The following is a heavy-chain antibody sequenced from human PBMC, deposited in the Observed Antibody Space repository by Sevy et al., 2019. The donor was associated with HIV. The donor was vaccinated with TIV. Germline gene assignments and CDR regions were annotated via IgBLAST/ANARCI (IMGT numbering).Heavy chain of an antibody. CDR1: GFTFSSYS. V-gene: IGHV3-21*01. Sequence: GGSLRLSCAASGFTFSSYSMNWVRQAPGKGLEWVSSISSSSAYIYYTDSVQGRFTISRDNAKSSLYLQMNSLRAEDTAVYYCARGGYDISGYYYTDQDFWGQGTLVTVSS. J-gene: IGHJ4*02. D-gene: IGHD3-22*01. CDR3: ARGGYDISGYYYTDQDF. CDR2: ISSSSAYI.